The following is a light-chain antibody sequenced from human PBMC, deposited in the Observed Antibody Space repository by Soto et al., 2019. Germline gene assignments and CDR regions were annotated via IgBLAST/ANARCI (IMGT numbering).Light chain of an antibody. CDR3: QQYGSSPLT. CDR1: QSFTSSF. Sequence: EIVLTQSPATLSLSPGERATLSCGASQSFTSSFIAWYQQKAGLAPRLLIYDVSNRATGIPDRFSGSGSGTDFTLTISRLDPEDFAVYYWQQYGSSPLTFGGGTKVEIK. J-gene: IGKJ4*01. CDR2: DVS. V-gene: IGKV3D-20*01.